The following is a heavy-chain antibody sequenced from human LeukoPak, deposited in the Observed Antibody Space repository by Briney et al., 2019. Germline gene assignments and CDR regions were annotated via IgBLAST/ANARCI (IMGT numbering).Heavy chain of an antibody. J-gene: IGHJ1*01. V-gene: IGHV4-59*01. D-gene: IGHD2-21*02. CDR3: ASLTYCGGDCRYFQH. CDR1: GGSISSYY. Sequence: PSETPSLTCTVSGGSISSYYWSWIRQPPGKGLEWIGYIYYSGSTNYNPSLKSRVTISVDTSKNQFSLKLSSVTAADTAVYYCASLTYCGGDCRYFQHWGHGTLVTVSS. CDR2: IYYSGST.